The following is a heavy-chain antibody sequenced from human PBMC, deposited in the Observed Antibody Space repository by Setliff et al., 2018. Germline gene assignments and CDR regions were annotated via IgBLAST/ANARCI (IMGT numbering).Heavy chain of an antibody. D-gene: IGHD3-10*01. Sequence: ASVKVSCKASGYTFTDYYLHWVRQAPGQGLEWMGWMNPISGATKYAQRFQARVTMTRDTSLTTAYMDLSRLTSDDTAVYYCAASPGGLVYWGQGTLVTVSS. CDR3: AASPGGLVY. J-gene: IGHJ4*02. CDR1: GYTFTDYY. V-gene: IGHV1-2*02. CDR2: MNPISGAT.